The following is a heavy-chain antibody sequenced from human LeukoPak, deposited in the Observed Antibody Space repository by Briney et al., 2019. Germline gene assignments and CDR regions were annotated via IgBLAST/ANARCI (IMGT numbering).Heavy chain of an antibody. Sequence: GASVKVSCKASGYTFTSCDINWVRQAPGQGLEWMGWMNPNSGNTGYAQKFQGRVTITRNTSISTAYMELSSLRSEDTAVYYCAVAGIYRNYYWGQGTLVTVSS. CDR1: GYTFTSCD. D-gene: IGHD3-3*01. J-gene: IGHJ4*02. CDR2: MNPNSGNT. V-gene: IGHV1-8*03. CDR3: AVAGIYRNYY.